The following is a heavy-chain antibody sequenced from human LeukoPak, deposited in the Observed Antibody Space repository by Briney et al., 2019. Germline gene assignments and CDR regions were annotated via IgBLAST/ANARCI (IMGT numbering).Heavy chain of an antibody. CDR1: EYSFPNYW. V-gene: IGHV5-51*01. CDR3: ARGWDWYFDL. D-gene: IGHD1-26*01. J-gene: IGHJ2*01. Sequence: GESLKISCKHSEYSFPNYWIGWVRQMPGKGLEWMGIVYPGDSDARYSPSFQGQVTISADKSISTAYLQWSSLKASDTAMYYCARGWDWYFDLWGRGTLVTVSS. CDR2: VYPGDSDA.